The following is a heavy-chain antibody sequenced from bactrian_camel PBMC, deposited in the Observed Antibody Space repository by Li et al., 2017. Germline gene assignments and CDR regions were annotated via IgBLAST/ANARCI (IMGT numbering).Heavy chain of an antibody. Sequence: HVQLVESGGGSALAGGSVRLSCAASGYTFNTYGWFRQAPGQEREGVAAIDTGDGSTYYLNSVEGRFTISHDNAKNTLYLQMNSLKPEDTAIYYCAAAKGIPDLLRGGYLSARSYNYWGRGTQVTVS. CDR1: GYTFNTYG. J-gene: IGHJ4*01. CDR3: AAAKGIPDLLRGGYLSARSYNY. D-gene: IGHD3*01. CDR2: IDTGDGST. V-gene: IGHV3S1*01.